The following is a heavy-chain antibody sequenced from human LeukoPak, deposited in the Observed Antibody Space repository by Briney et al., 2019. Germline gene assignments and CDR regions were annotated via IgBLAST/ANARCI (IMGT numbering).Heavy chain of an antibody. D-gene: IGHD2-2*01. J-gene: IGHJ6*02. V-gene: IGHV1-2*02. Sequence: ASVTVSCKASGYSFTDYYLHWVRQAPGQGLEWMGWINPYSGDTNYARKFQGRVTMTRDKSISTAYMELSRLRSDDTAVFYCARVGGYCTTTSCSYGMDVWGQGTTVTVSS. CDR2: INPYSGDT. CDR1: GYSFTDYY. CDR3: ARVGGYCTTTSCSYGMDV.